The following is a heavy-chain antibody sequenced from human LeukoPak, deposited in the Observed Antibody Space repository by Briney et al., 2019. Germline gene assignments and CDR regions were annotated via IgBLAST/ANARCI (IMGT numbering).Heavy chain of an antibody. Sequence: ASVKVSCKASGYTFTSYGISWVRQAPGRGLEWMGWMNPNSGNTGYAQKFQGRVTMTRNTSISTACMELSSLRSEDTAVYYCARGGKLVRGNYYYYGMDVWGQGTTVTVSS. CDR3: ARGGKLVRGNYYYYGMDV. CDR1: GYTFTSYG. CDR2: MNPNSGNT. D-gene: IGHD6-13*01. V-gene: IGHV1-8*02. J-gene: IGHJ6*02.